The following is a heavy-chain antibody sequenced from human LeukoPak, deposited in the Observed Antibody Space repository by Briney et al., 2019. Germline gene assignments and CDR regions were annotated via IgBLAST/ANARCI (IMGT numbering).Heavy chain of an antibody. CDR1: GFTFGDYA. CDR3: TRDGGKQWLVPNYFDY. J-gene: IGHJ4*02. Sequence: GGSLRLSCTASGFTFGDYAMSWFRQAPGKGLEWVGFIRSKAYGGTTEYAASVKGRFTISRDDSKSIAYLQMNSLKTEDTAVYYCTRDGGKQWLVPNYFDYWGQGTLVTVSS. D-gene: IGHD6-19*01. V-gene: IGHV3-49*03. CDR2: IRSKAYGGTT.